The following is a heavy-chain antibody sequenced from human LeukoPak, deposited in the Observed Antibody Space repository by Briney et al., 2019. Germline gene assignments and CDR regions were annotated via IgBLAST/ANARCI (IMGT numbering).Heavy chain of an antibody. CDR1: GGSISSSSYY. Sequence: SETLSLTCTVSGGSISSSSYYWGWIRQPPGKGLEWIGSIYYSGSTYYNPSLKSRVTISVDTSKNQFSLKLSSVTAADTAVYYCARGGLRGVSDWFDPWGQGTLVTVSS. CDR3: ARGGLRGVSDWFDP. V-gene: IGHV4-39*01. D-gene: IGHD3-10*01. CDR2: IYYSGST. J-gene: IGHJ5*02.